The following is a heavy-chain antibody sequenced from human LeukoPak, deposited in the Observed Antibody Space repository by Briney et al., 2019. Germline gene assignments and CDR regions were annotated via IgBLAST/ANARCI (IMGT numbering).Heavy chain of an antibody. CDR2: LHPVTGGT. CDR1: GYTFTTHL. Sequence: GASVKVSCKASGYTFTTHLIHWVRQAPGQGLEWMGELHPVTGGTNYAQKFQGRVTMTRDTSTSTVYLELSSLTSEDTAVYFCARDPANGRPDAYDIWGQGTRVTVSS. CDR3: ARDPANGRPDAYDI. V-gene: IGHV1-46*01. D-gene: IGHD1-26*01. J-gene: IGHJ3*02.